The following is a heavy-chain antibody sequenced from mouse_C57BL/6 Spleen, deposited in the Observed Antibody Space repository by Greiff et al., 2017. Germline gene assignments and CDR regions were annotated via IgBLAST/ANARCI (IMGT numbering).Heavy chain of an antibody. J-gene: IGHJ4*01. CDR3: ARSWGITTVPLMDY. V-gene: IGHV1-55*01. Sequence: QVQLQQPGAGLVKPGASVKMSCKASGYTFTSYWVTWVKQSPGKGLEWLGDIYPGSGSTNYNAKFKSKATLTVDTSSSTAYMQLSSLTSEDSAVYYCARSWGITTVPLMDYWGQGTSVTVSS. D-gene: IGHD1-1*01. CDR1: GYTFTSYW. CDR2: IYPGSGST.